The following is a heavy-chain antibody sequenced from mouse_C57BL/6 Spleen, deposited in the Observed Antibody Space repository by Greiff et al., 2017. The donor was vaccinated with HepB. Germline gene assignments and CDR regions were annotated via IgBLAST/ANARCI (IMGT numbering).Heavy chain of an antibody. J-gene: IGHJ2*01. D-gene: IGHD2-12*01. CDR3: ARDHDEGFDY. CDR2: ISYDGSN. V-gene: IGHV3-6*01. Sequence: EVHLVESGPGLVKPSQSLSLTCSVTGYSITSGYYWNWIRQFPGNKLEWMGYISYDGSNNYNPSLKNRISITRDTSKNQFFLKLNSVTTEDTATYYCARDHDEGFDYWGQGTTLTVSS. CDR1: GYSITSGYY.